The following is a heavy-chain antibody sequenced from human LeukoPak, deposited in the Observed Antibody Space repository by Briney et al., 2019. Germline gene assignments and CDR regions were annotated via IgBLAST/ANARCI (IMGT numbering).Heavy chain of an antibody. D-gene: IGHD3-10*01. CDR1: GYSFTSYW. J-gene: IGHJ6*02. Sequence: GESLKISCKGSGYSFTSYWISWVRQMPGKGLEWMGRIDPSDSYTNYSPSFQGHVTISADKSISTAYLQWSSLKASDTAMYYCAKIWFGELSYYGMDVWGQGTTVTVSS. CDR3: AKIWFGELSYYGMDV. CDR2: IDPSDSYT. V-gene: IGHV5-10-1*01.